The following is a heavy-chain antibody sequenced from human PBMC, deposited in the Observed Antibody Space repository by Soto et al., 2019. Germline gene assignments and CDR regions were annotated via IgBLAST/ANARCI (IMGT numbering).Heavy chain of an antibody. CDR2: IRSKTNSYAT. D-gene: IGHD5-18*01. CDR3: TADTAMTRYGMDV. Sequence: EVQLVESGGGLVQPGGSLKLSCAASGFTFSGSAMHWVRQASGKGLEWVGRIRSKTNSYATAYAASVKGRFTISRDDSKNTAYLQVNSLRSEDTAVYYCTADTAMTRYGMDVWGQGTTVTVSS. CDR1: GFTFSGSA. V-gene: IGHV3-73*02. J-gene: IGHJ6*02.